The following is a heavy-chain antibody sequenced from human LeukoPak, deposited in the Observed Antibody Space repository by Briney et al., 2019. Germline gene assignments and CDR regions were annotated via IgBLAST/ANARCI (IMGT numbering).Heavy chain of an antibody. CDR3: ARRRDGCHTLFDY. D-gene: IGHD5-24*01. V-gene: IGHV4-39*01. CDR2: IYYSGGT. J-gene: IGHJ4*02. Sequence: PSETLSLTCTVSGDSISSTSYYWGWIRQPPGKGLEWIGSIYYSGGTYYNPSLKSRVTISVDTSKNQFSLKLSSVTAADTAVYYCARRRDGCHTLFDYWGQGTLVTVSS. CDR1: GDSISSTSYY.